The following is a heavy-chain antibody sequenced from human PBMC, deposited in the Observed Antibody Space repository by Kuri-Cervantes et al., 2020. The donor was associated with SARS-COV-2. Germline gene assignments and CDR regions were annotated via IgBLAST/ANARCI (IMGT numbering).Heavy chain of an antibody. CDR2: IYYSGST. Sequence: SEILSLTCTVSGGSISSYYWSWIRQPPGKGLEWIGYIYYSGSTNYNPSLKSRVTISVDTSKNQFSLKLSSVTAADTAVYYCARSRLGTVYAFDIWGQGTMVTVSS. CDR1: GGSISSYY. J-gene: IGHJ3*02. D-gene: IGHD4-17*01. V-gene: IGHV4-59*08. CDR3: ARSRLGTVYAFDI.